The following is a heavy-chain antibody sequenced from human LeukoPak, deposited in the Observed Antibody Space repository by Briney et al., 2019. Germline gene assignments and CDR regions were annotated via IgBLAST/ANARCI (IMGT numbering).Heavy chain of an antibody. V-gene: IGHV3-7*01. J-gene: IGHJ2*01. CDR1: GFTFSSYW. CDR2: IKQDGSEK. CDR3: ARYCSSTSCYWYFDL. Sequence: GGSLRLSCAASGFTFSSYWMSWVRQAPGKGLEWVANIKQDGSEKYYVDSVKGRFTISRDNAKNSLYLQMNSLRAEDTAVYYCARYCSSTSCYWYFDLWGRGTLVTVSS. D-gene: IGHD2-2*01.